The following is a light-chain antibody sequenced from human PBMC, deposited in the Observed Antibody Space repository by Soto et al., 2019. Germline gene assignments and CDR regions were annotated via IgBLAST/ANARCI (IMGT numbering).Light chain of an antibody. CDR3: SSYAGSNNFV. J-gene: IGLJ2*01. CDR2: EVS. V-gene: IGLV2-8*01. CDR1: SSDVGSYNY. Sequence: QSVLTQPPSAFGSPGQSVTISCTGTSSDVGSYNYVSWYQQHPGKAPKLMIYEVSKRPSGVPDRFSGSKSGNTASLTVSGLQAEDEADYYCSSYAGSNNFVFGGGTKLTVL.